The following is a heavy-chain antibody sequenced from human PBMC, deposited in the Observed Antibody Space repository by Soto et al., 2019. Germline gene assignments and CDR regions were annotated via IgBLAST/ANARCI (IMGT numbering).Heavy chain of an antibody. CDR1: GGSISSYY. CDR2: IYYSGST. CDR3: AGRYSSGFDY. D-gene: IGHD6-19*01. J-gene: IGHJ4*02. V-gene: IGHV4-59*08. Sequence: QVQLQESGPGLVKPSETLSLTCTVSGGSISSYYWSWIRQPPGKGLEWIGYIYYSGSTNYNPSLKSQVTMTVDTAKNQGSRKLSSVTAADTAVYYCAGRYSSGFDYWGQGTLVTVAS.